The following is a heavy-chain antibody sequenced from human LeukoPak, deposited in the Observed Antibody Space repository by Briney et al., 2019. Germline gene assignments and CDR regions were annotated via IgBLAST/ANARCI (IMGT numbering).Heavy chain of an antibody. Sequence: SETLSLTCAVYGGSFSGYYWSWIRQPPGKGLEWIGEINHSGSTNYNPSLKSRVTISVDTSKNQFSLKLSSVTAADTAVYYCARGTTMVRGVISYYGMDVWGKGTTVTVSS. D-gene: IGHD3-10*01. CDR1: GGSFSGYY. V-gene: IGHV4-34*01. CDR3: ARGTTMVRGVISYYGMDV. J-gene: IGHJ6*04. CDR2: INHSGST.